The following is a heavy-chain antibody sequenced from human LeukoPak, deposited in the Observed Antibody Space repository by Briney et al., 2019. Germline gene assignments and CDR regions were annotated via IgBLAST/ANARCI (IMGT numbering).Heavy chain of an antibody. J-gene: IGHJ4*02. CDR2: MHYSGDT. D-gene: IGHD1-1*01. Sequence: PSETLSLTCTFSGGSISSFFWSWIRQPPGKGLEWIGSMHYSGDTKYNPSLKSRVSLSIDTSNQQFSLRLSSVTAADTAVYYCARDLELERNRWNYFESWGQGTLVTVSS. CDR1: GGSISSFF. V-gene: IGHV4-59*01. CDR3: ARDLELERNRWNYFES.